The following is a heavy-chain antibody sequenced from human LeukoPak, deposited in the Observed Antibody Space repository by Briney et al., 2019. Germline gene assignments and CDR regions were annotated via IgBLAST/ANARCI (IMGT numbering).Heavy chain of an antibody. D-gene: IGHD1-26*01. CDR1: GFTFSSYE. CDR2: ISSSGSTI. CDR3: AREWKVGATTWGFDY. J-gene: IGHJ4*02. V-gene: IGHV3-48*03. Sequence: GGSLRLSCAASGFTFSSYEMNWVRQAPGKGLEWVSYISSSGSTIYYADSVKGGFTISRDNAKNSLYLQMNSLRAEDTAVYYCAREWKVGATTWGFDYWGQGTLVTVSS.